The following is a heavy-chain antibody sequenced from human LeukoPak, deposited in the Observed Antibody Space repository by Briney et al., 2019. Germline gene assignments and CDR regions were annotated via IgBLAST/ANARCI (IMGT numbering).Heavy chain of an antibody. Sequence: SVKVSCKASGGTFSSYAISWVRRAPGQGLEWMGGIIPIFGTANYAQKFQGRVTITADESTSTAYMELSSLRSEDTAVYYCARGDVANSYSSSWYYWFDPWGQGTLVTVSS. J-gene: IGHJ5*02. CDR3: ARGDVANSYSSSWYYWFDP. CDR2: IIPIFGTA. D-gene: IGHD6-13*01. CDR1: GGTFSSYA. V-gene: IGHV1-69*13.